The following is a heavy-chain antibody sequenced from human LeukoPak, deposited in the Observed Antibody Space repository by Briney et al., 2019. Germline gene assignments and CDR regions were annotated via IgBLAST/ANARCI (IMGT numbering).Heavy chain of an antibody. CDR2: TYYRSKWYN. J-gene: IGHJ6*03. Sequence: SQTLSLACAISGDSVSSNSAAWNWIRQSPSRGLEWLGRTYYRSKWYNDYAVSVKSRITINPDTSKNQFSLQLNSVTPEDTAVYYCARVTMVRGALRSYYYYYMDVWGKGTTATISS. V-gene: IGHV6-1*01. CDR1: GDSVSSNSAA. CDR3: ARVTMVRGALRSYYYYYMDV. D-gene: IGHD3-10*01.